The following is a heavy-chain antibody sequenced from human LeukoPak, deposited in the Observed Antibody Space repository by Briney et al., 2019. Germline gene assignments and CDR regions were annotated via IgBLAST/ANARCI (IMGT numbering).Heavy chain of an antibody. CDR2: IRSKANSYAT. Sequence: GGSLRLSCAASGFTFSGSAMHWVRQASGKGLEWVGRIRSKANSYATAYAASVKGRFTISRDDSKNTAYLQMNSLKTEDTAVYYCTRPPSSSSWFMDVWGQETTVTVSS. J-gene: IGHJ6*02. CDR3: TRPPSSSSWFMDV. V-gene: IGHV3-73*01. D-gene: IGHD6-13*01. CDR1: GFTFSGSA.